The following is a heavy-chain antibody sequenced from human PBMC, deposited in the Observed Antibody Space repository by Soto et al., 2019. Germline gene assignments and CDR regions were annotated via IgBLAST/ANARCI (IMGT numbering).Heavy chain of an antibody. V-gene: IGHV3-74*01. J-gene: IGHJ3*01. D-gene: IGHD5-12*01. CDR1: GFTFNTFV. CDR3: VRDRDGYNF. Sequence: EVQLVESGGGLVQPGGSLRLSCAASGFTFNTFVMHWVRQVPGKGLVWVSRINSDGSDTRYADSVKGRFTISRDNARNKLDLQMSSLRAEDTAVYFCVRDRDGYNFWGQGTMVTVSS. CDR2: INSDGSDT.